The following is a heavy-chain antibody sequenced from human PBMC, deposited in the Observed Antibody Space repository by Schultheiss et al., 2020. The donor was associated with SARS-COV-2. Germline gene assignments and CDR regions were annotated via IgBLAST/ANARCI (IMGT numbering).Heavy chain of an antibody. CDR2: INPNSGGT. Sequence: ASVKVSCKASGMSFIDYYIHWVRQAPGQGLEWMGWINPNSGGTNYAQKFQGRVTMTRDTSISTAYMELSRLRSEDTAVYYCARGPHSSGWYAYQGDYWGQGTLVTVSS. J-gene: IGHJ4*02. CDR1: GMSFIDYY. V-gene: IGHV1-2*02. CDR3: ARGPHSSGWYAYQGDY. D-gene: IGHD6-19*01.